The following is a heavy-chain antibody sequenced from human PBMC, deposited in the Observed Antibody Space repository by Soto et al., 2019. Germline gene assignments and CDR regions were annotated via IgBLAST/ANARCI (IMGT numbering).Heavy chain of an antibody. CDR1: GYTFTSYD. CDR3: AATSGQTEGYNWFDA. V-gene: IGHV1-8*01. Sequence: QVQLVQSGAEVKKPGASVKVSCKASGYTFTSYDINWVRQATGQGLEWMGWMNPNSCNTGYAQKFQGRVTMNRNTSIGTADMELRSLRSEDTAEYYCAATSGQTEGYNWFDAWGQGTLVTVSS. D-gene: IGHD2-15*01. J-gene: IGHJ5*02. CDR2: MNPNSCNT.